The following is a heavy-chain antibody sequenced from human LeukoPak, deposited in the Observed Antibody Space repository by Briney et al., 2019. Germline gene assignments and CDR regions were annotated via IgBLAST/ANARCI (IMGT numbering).Heavy chain of an antibody. CDR2: ISAYNGNT. V-gene: IGHV1-18*01. D-gene: IGHD1-26*01. CDR3: ARDIVGVGATSGTFDY. CDR1: GYTFTSYG. J-gene: IGHJ4*02. Sequence: ASVKVSCKASGYTFTSYGISWVRQDPGQGLEWMGWISAYNGNTNYAQKLQGRVTMTTDTSTSTAYVELRSLRSDDTVVYYCARDIVGVGATSGTFDYWGQGTLVTVSS.